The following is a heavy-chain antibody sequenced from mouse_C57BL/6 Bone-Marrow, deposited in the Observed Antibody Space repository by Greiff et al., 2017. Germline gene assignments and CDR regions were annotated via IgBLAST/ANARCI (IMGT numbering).Heavy chain of an antibody. V-gene: IGHV5-6*01. Sequence: EVQVVESGGDLVKPGGSLKLSCAASGFTFSSYGMSWVRQTPDKRLEWVATISSGGSYTYYPDSVKGRFTISRDNAKNTLYLQMSSLKSEDTAMYYCARHRTWFAYWGQGTLVTVSA. CDR2: ISSGGSYT. CDR3: ARHRTWFAY. CDR1: GFTFSSYG. J-gene: IGHJ3*01.